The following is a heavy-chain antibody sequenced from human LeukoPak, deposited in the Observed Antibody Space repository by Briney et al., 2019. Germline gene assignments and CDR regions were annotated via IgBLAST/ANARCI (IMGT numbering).Heavy chain of an antibody. Sequence: SETLSLTCTVSGGSISSYYWSWIRQPAGKGLEWIGRIYTSGSTNYNPSLKSRVTMSVDTSKNQFSLELSSVTAADTAVYYCARDRIAAAGTVWFDSWGQGTLVTVSS. J-gene: IGHJ5*01. V-gene: IGHV4-4*07. D-gene: IGHD6-13*01. CDR3: ARDRIAAAGTVWFDS. CDR2: IYTSGST. CDR1: GGSISSYY.